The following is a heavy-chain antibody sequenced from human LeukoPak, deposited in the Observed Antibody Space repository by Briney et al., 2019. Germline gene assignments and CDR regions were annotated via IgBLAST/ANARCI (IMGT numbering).Heavy chain of an antibody. CDR1: GGSIGKYH. V-gene: IGHV4-59*01. D-gene: IGHD6-13*01. J-gene: IGHJ4*02. Sequence: SETLSLTCSVSGGSIGKYHWTWIRQPPGKRLEWIGYVYYTGNLNYNPSLERRVSLSIDTSKNQFSLSLGSVTAADTAVYYCARGSAPGTGPPSLDSWGQGTLVTVSS. CDR2: VYYTGNL. CDR3: ARGSAPGTGPPSLDS.